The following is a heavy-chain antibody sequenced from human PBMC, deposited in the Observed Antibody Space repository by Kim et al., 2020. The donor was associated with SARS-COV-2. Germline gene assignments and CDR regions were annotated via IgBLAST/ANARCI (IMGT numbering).Heavy chain of an antibody. CDR3: AKDLMSGSYNRRGYFDY. J-gene: IGHJ4*02. Sequence: GGSLRLSCAASGFTFDDYAMHWVRQAPGKGLEWVSGISWNSGSIGYADSVKGRFTISRDNAKNSLYLQMNSLRAEDTALYYCAKDLMSGSYNRRGYFDYWGQGTLVTVSS. CDR2: ISWNSGSI. D-gene: IGHD1-26*01. V-gene: IGHV3-9*01. CDR1: GFTFDDYA.